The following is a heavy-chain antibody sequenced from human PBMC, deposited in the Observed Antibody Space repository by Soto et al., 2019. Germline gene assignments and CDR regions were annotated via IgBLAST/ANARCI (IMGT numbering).Heavy chain of an antibody. CDR2: IIPIFGTA. D-gene: IGHD3-22*01. Sequence: GASVKVSCKASGGTFSSYAISWVRQAPGQGLEWMGGIIPIFGTANYAQKFQGRVTITADESTSTAYMELSSLRSEDTAVYYCARLYDSSGSPYYYFDYWGQGTLVTVSS. CDR1: GGTFSSYA. V-gene: IGHV1-69*13. J-gene: IGHJ4*02. CDR3: ARLYDSSGSPYYYFDY.